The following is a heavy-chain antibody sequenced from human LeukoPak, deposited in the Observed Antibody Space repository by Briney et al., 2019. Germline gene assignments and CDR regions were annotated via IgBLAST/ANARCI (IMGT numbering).Heavy chain of an antibody. CDR1: GFTFSSYA. D-gene: IGHD6-19*01. Sequence: GGTLRLSCAASGFTFSSYAMSWVRQAPGKGLEWVSAISGSGGSTYYADSVKGRFTISRDNSKNTPYLQMNSLRAEDTAVYYCAKGEIAVAGLGGYWGQGTLVTVSS. J-gene: IGHJ4*02. V-gene: IGHV3-23*01. CDR2: ISGSGGST. CDR3: AKGEIAVAGLGGY.